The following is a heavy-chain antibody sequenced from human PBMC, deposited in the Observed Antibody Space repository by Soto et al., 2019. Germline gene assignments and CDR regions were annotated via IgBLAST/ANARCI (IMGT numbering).Heavy chain of an antibody. D-gene: IGHD1-26*01. V-gene: IGHV1-18*01. CDR3: AVQYSGSYYYYYGMDV. CDR2: ISAYNGNT. CDR1: GYTFTRYC. J-gene: IGHJ6*02. Sequence: ASVKVSCKASGYTFTRYCISWVRQAPGQGLEWMGWISAYNGNTNYAQKLQGRVTMTTDTSTSTAYMEPRSLRSDDTAVYYCAVQYSGSYYYYYGMDVWGQGTTVTVSS.